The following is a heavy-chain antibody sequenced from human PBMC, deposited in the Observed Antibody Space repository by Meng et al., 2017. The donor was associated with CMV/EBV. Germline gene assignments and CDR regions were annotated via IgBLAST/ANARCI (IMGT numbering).Heavy chain of an antibody. Sequence: GGSLRLSCAASGFTFSSYAMSWVRQAPGKGLEWVSAISGSGGSTYYADSVKGGFTISRDNSKNTLYLQMNSLRAEDTAVYYCAKGVHDFWSGYYLYWGQGTLVTVAS. V-gene: IGHV3-23*01. CDR1: GFTFSSYA. D-gene: IGHD3-3*01. J-gene: IGHJ4*02. CDR3: AKGVHDFWSGYYLY. CDR2: ISGSGGST.